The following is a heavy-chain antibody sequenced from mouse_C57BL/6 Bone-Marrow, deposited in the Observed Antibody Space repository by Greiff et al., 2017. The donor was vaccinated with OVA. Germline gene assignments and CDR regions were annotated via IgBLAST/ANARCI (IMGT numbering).Heavy chain of an antibody. CDR1: GFTFSDYG. D-gene: IGHD2-4*01. J-gene: IGHJ4*01. CDR2: ISNLAYSI. V-gene: IGHV5-15*01. CDR3: ERYDYAPRDY. Sequence: EVQLVESGGGLVQPGGSLKLSCAASGFTFSDYGMAWVRQAPRKGPEWVAFISNLAYSIYYADTVTGRFTISRENAKNTLYLEISSLKSEDTAMYYCERYDYAPRDYWGQGTSVTVSS.